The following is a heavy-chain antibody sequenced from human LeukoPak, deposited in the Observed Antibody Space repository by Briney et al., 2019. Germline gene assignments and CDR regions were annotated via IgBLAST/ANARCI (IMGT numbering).Heavy chain of an antibody. V-gene: IGHV4-34*01. CDR3: ARQIWQHYIPPWPEEVGVSVLSDSI. D-gene: IGHD4-11*01. CDR1: GGSFSGYY. CDR2: INHSGST. Sequence: SETLSLTCAVYGGSFSGYYWSWIRQPPGKGLEWIGEINHSGSTNYNPSLKSRVTISVDTSKSQFSLKLGSVTATDTAVYYCARQIWQHYIPPWPEEVGVSVLSDSIRGK. J-gene: IGHJ6*03.